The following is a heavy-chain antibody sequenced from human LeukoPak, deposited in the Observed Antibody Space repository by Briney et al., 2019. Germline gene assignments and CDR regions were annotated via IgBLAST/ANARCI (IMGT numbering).Heavy chain of an antibody. J-gene: IGHJ3*02. Sequence: SETLSLTCTVSGGSISSHYWSWIRQPPGKGLEWIGYIYYSGSTNYNPSLKSRVTISVDTSKNQFSLKLSSVTAADTAVYYCARVEVDAFDIWGQGTMVTVSA. CDR1: GGSISSHY. CDR2: IYYSGST. CDR3: ARVEVDAFDI. V-gene: IGHV4-59*11. D-gene: IGHD5-24*01.